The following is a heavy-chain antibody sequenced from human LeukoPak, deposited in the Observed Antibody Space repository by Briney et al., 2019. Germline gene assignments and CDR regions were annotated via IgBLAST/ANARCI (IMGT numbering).Heavy chain of an antibody. J-gene: IGHJ4*02. D-gene: IGHD1-26*01. Sequence: GGSLRLSCAASGFTYSSYGMHWVRQAPGKGLEWVAFIRYDGSNKYYVDSVKGRFTISRDNSKNTLYLQMNSLRAEDTAVYYCAKDKRVVGATTGPYYFDYWGQGTLVTVSS. CDR3: AKDKRVVGATTGPYYFDY. V-gene: IGHV3-30*02. CDR2: IRYDGSNK. CDR1: GFTYSSYG.